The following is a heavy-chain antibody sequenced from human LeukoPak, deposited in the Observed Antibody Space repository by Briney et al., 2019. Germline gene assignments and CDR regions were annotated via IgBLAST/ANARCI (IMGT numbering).Heavy chain of an antibody. D-gene: IGHD3-16*02. CDR2: IYYSGST. CDR1: GGSISSSSYY. Sequence: PSETLSLTCTVSGGSISSSSYYWGWIRQPPGKGLEWIGSIYYSGSTYYNPSLKSRVTISVDASKNQFSLKLSSVTAADTAVYYCARADIMITFGGVIAKYNWFDPWGQGTLVTVSS. J-gene: IGHJ5*02. CDR3: ARADIMITFGGVIAKYNWFDP. V-gene: IGHV4-39*07.